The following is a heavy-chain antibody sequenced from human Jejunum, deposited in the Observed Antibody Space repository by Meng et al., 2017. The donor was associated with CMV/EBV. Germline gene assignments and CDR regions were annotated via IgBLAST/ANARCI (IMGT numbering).Heavy chain of an antibody. Sequence: ISYWMHGVGQAPGKALVRVSRINSDGSSTNDADSVKGRSTISRDNAKNTLYLQMNSRRSDDTAVYYCARDNWGETNYYGMDVWGQGTTVTVSS. V-gene: IGHV3-74*01. J-gene: IGHJ6*02. CDR2: INSDGSST. CDR3: ARDNWGETNYYGMDV. D-gene: IGHD7-27*01. CDR1: ISYW.